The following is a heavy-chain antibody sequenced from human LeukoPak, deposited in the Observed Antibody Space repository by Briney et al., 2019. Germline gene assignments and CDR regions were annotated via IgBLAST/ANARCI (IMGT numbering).Heavy chain of an antibody. CDR3: ARERVVPAAILDPYYMDV. Sequence: GGSLRLSCAASGFTFSSYSMNWVRQAPGKGLEWVSYISSSSSTIYYADSVKGRFTISRDNAKNSLYLQMNSLRAEDTAVYYCARERVVPAAILDPYYMDVWGKGTTVTVSS. J-gene: IGHJ6*03. V-gene: IGHV3-48*01. CDR2: ISSSSSTI. CDR1: GFTFSSYS. D-gene: IGHD2-2*02.